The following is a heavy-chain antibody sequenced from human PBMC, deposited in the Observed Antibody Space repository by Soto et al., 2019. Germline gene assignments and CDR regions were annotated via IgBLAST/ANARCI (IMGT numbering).Heavy chain of an antibody. Sequence: EVQLVESGGGLVKPGGSLRLSCAASGFTFSSYSMNWVRQAPGKGLEWVSSISSSSSYIYHADSVKGRFTISRDNAKNSLYLQMNSLRAEDTAVYYCARETAEYCSGGSCYQGAYYYGMDVWGQGTTVTVSS. J-gene: IGHJ6*02. CDR2: ISSSSSYI. CDR3: ARETAEYCSGGSCYQGAYYYGMDV. D-gene: IGHD2-15*01. V-gene: IGHV3-21*01. CDR1: GFTFSSYS.